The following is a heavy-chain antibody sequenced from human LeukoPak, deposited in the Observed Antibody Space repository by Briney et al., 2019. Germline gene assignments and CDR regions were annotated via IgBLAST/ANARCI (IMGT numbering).Heavy chain of an antibody. V-gene: IGHV3-48*03. D-gene: IGHD3-22*01. Sequence: GGSLRLSCAASGFTFSSYEMNWVRQAPGKGLEWVSYISSSGSTIYYVDSVKGRFTISRDNAKNSLYLQMNSLRAEDTAVYYCARFQYYYDSSGYPTSYYYHMDVWGKGTTVTVSS. CDR2: ISSSGSTI. J-gene: IGHJ6*03. CDR3: ARFQYYYDSSGYPTSYYYHMDV. CDR1: GFTFSSYE.